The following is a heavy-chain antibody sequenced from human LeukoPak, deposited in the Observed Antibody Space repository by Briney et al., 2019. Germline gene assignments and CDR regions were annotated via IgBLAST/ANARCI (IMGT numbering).Heavy chain of an antibody. CDR3: ARDNWGSLDY. J-gene: IGHJ4*02. Sequence: SETLSLACTVSGSSISSHSWGWIRQPPGKGLEWIGYDSNNGNINYNPALKSRVTISVDTSKRQIPLNLRSVTAADTAVYYCARDNWGSLDYWGQGTLVTVSS. D-gene: IGHD7-27*01. CDR2: DSNNGNI. CDR1: GSSISSHS. V-gene: IGHV4-59*11.